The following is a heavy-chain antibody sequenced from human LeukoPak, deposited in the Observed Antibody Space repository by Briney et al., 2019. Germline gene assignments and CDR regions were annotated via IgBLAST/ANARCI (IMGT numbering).Heavy chain of an antibody. CDR2: ISSSSSYI. CDR1: GFPFSSYA. J-gene: IGHJ4*02. D-gene: IGHD3-22*01. Sequence: GGSLRLSCAASGFPFSSYAMNWVRQAPGKGLEWVSFISSSSSYIYYADSVKGRFTISRDNAKNSLYLQMNSLRAEDTAVYYCARDDSSGVLDYWGQGTLVTVSS. V-gene: IGHV3-21*01. CDR3: ARDDSSGVLDY.